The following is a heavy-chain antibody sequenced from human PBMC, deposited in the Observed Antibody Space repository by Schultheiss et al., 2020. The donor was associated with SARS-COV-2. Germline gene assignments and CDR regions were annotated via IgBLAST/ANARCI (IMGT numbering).Heavy chain of an antibody. CDR2: IIPIFGTA. CDR1: GGTFSSYA. J-gene: IGHJ4*02. D-gene: IGHD4-17*01. Sequence: SVKVSCKASGGTFSSYAISWVRQAPGQGLEWMGGIIPIFGTANYAQKFQGRVTITADESTSTAYMELSSLRSEDTAVYYCARQSPHGDPTHYWGQGTLVTVSS. CDR3: ARQSPHGDPTHY. V-gene: IGHV1-69*13.